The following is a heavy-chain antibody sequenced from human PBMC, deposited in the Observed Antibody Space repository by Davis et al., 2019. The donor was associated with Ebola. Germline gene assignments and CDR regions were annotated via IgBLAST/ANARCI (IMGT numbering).Heavy chain of an antibody. CDR2: IYHSGST. CDR1: GGSISSYY. J-gene: IGHJ6*04. V-gene: IGHV4-59*12. Sequence: MPSETLSLTCTVSGGSISSYYWSWIRQPPGKGLEWIGEIYHSGSTNYNPSLKSRVTISVDKSKNQFSLKLSSVTAADTAVYYCARIVVVAATPELYYYYGMDVWGKGTTVTVSS. D-gene: IGHD2-15*01. CDR3: ARIVVVAATPELYYYYGMDV.